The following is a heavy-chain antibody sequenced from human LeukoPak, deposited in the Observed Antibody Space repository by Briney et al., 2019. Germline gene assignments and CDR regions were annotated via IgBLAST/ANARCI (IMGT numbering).Heavy chain of an antibody. J-gene: IGHJ3*02. CDR2: IRSKAYGGKT. V-gene: IGHV3-49*04. Sequence: GRSLRLSCTAPGFTFCDDVMSWVRQAPGKGLEWGGFIRSKAYGGKTKNAASVKGRFTISRDDSRSIAYLQMNSLKTEDTAVYYCTRRYNYDSSGYYYVRDAFDIWGQGTMVTVSS. CDR3: TRRYNYDSSGYYYVRDAFDI. D-gene: IGHD3-22*01. CDR1: GFTFCDDV.